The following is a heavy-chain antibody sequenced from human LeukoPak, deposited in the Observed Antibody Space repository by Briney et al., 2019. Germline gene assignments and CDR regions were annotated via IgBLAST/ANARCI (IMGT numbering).Heavy chain of an antibody. D-gene: IGHD6-19*01. J-gene: IGHJ4*02. CDR2: ISSSSSYI. V-gene: IGHV3-21*01. CDR3: AKSHSSGWYGLDY. Sequence: GGSLRLSCAASGFTFSSYSMNWVRQAPGKGLEWVSSISSSSSYIYYADSVKGRFTISRDNAKNSLYLQMNSLRAEDTAVYYCAKSHSSGWYGLDYWGQGTLVTVSS. CDR1: GFTFSSYS.